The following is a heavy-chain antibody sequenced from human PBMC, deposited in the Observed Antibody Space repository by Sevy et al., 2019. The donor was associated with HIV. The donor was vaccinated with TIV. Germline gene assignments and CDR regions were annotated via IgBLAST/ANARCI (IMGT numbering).Heavy chain of an antibody. CDR3: ARDTLSYYDSSGTQDAFDI. J-gene: IGHJ3*02. Sequence: ASVKVSYKASGGTFSSYAISWVRQAPGQGLEWMGGIIPIFGTANYAQKFQGRVTITADKSTSTAYMELSSLRSEDTAVYYCARDTLSYYDSSGTQDAFDIWGQGTMVTVSS. CDR1: GGTFSSYA. CDR2: IIPIFGTA. V-gene: IGHV1-69*06. D-gene: IGHD3-22*01.